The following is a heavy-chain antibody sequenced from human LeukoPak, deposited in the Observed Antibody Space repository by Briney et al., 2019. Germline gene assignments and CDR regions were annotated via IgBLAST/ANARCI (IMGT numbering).Heavy chain of an antibody. CDR1: GFTFSSYW. D-gene: IGHD3-16*01. V-gene: IGHV3-7*01. CDR3: ASPNDYVWGSYVY. J-gene: IGHJ4*02. CDR2: IKQDGSEK. Sequence: GGSLRLSCAASGFTFSSYWTSWVRQAPGKGLEWVANIKQDGSEKYYVDSVKGRFTISRDNAKNSLYLQMNSLRAEDTAVYYCASPNDYVWGSYVYWGQGTLVTVSS.